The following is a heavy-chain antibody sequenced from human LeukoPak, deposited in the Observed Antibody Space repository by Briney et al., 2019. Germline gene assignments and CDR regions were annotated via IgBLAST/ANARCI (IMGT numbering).Heavy chain of an antibody. CDR1: GYTFTGYY. V-gene: IGHV1-2*02. D-gene: IGHD3-16*02. J-gene: IGHJ4*02. CDR2: INPNSGGT. CDR3: ARKAFGGVIVPYYFDY. Sequence: ASVKVSCKASGYTFTGYYMHWVRQAPGQGLEWMGWINPNSGGTNYAQKLQGRVTMTRDTSISTAYMELSRLRSDDTAVYYCARKAFGGVIVPYYFDYWGQGTLVTVSS.